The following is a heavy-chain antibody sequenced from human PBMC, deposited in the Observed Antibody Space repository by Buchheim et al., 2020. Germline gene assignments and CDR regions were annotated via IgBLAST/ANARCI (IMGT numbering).Heavy chain of an antibody. CDR2: IIPILGIA. CDR3: ARGTYDILTDTYYYYGMDV. Sequence: QVQLVQSGAEVKKPGSSVKVSCKASGGTFSSYAISWVRQAPGQGLEWMGRIIPILGIANYAQKFQGRVTITADKSTSTAYMELSSLRSEYTAVYYCARGTYDILTDTYYYYGMDVWGQGTT. CDR1: GGTFSSYA. J-gene: IGHJ6*02. V-gene: IGHV1-69*04. D-gene: IGHD3-9*01.